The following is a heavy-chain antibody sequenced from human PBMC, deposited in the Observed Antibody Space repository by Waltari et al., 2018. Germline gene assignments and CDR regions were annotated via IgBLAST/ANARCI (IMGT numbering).Heavy chain of an antibody. CDR3: ARGRVIGAMPGKFDY. CDR2: INHSGST. V-gene: IGHV4-34*01. CDR1: GGSFSGYY. D-gene: IGHD1-26*01. Sequence: QVQLQQWGAGLLKPSETLSLTCAVYGGSFSGYYWSWIRQPPGKGLEWIGEINHSGSTNYNPSLKSRVTISVDTSKNQFSLKLSSVTAADTAVYYCARGRVIGAMPGKFDYWGQGTLVTVSS. J-gene: IGHJ4*02.